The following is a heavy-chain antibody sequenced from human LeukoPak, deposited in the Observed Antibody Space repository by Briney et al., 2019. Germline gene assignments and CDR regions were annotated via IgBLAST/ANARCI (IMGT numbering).Heavy chain of an antibody. Sequence: GGSLRLSCAASGFTFSNYWMSWVRQAPRKELEWVAIINEDGSTKYYVDSLKGRFVISRDNAKNSLYLQMSGLRADDTAVYYCARDYWRSIEYWGQGALVTVSS. D-gene: IGHD2-2*01. CDR3: ARDYWRSIEY. CDR2: INEDGSTK. V-gene: IGHV3-7*03. CDR1: GFTFSNYW. J-gene: IGHJ4*02.